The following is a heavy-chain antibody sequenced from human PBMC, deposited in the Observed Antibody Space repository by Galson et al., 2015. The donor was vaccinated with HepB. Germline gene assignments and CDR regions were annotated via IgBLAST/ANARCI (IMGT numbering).Heavy chain of an antibody. CDR1: GGSISSGSYY. D-gene: IGHD2-15*01. CDR3: ARQDIVVVVAATDPRDNWFDP. CDR2: IYTSGST. Sequence: TLSLTCTVSGGSISSGSYYWSWIRQPAGKGLEWIGRIYTSGSTNYNPSLKSRVTISVDTSKNQFSLKLSSVTAADTAVYYCARQDIVVVVAATDPRDNWFDPWGQGTLVTVSS. J-gene: IGHJ5*02. V-gene: IGHV4-61*02.